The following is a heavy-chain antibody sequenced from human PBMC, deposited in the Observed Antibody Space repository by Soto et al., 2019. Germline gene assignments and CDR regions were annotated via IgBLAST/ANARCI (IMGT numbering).Heavy chain of an antibody. Sequence: EVQLVESGGGLVQPGGSLRLSCAASGFTFSSYWMHWVRQAPGKGLVWVSRINSDGSSTSYADSVKGRFTISRDNAKNTLYLQMNSLRAEDTAVYYCARDFEVQLWQSYYYYGMDVWGQGTTVTVSS. CDR2: INSDGSST. V-gene: IGHV3-74*01. J-gene: IGHJ6*02. CDR3: ARDFEVQLWQSYYYYGMDV. CDR1: GFTFSSYW. D-gene: IGHD5-18*01.